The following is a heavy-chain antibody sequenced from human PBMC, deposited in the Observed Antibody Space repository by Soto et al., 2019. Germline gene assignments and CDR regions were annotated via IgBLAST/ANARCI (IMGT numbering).Heavy chain of an antibody. CDR1: GGSISRGDYY. J-gene: IGHJ6*02. V-gene: IGHV4-30-4*01. D-gene: IGHD3-9*01. Sequence: SETLSLTCTVSGGSISRGDYYWSWIRQPPGKGLEWIGYIHYSGSTQKNPSLKSRVIISVDTSKNQFSLKLSSVTAADTAVYYCARGSTVFDVWGQGTTVTVSS. CDR3: ARGSTVFDV. CDR2: IHYSGST.